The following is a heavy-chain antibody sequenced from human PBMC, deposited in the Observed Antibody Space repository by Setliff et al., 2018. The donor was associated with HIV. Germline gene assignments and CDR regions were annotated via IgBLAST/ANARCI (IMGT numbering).Heavy chain of an antibody. V-gene: IGHV4-59*08. CDR1: GGSISSYY. J-gene: IGHJ6*03. CDR3: ARQITMVRGVYQPYYYYYMDV. CDR2: IYYRGST. Sequence: SETLSLTCTVSGGSISSYYWSWIRQPPGKGLEWIGYIYYRGSTNYNPSLKSRVTISVDTSKNQFSLKLSSVTAADTAVYYCARQITMVRGVYQPYYYYYMDVWGKGTTVTVSS. D-gene: IGHD3-10*01.